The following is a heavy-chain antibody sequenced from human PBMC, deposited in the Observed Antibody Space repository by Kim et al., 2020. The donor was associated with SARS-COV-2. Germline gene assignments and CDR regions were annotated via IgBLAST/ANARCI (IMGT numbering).Heavy chain of an antibody. Sequence: GGSLRLSCAASGFTVSSNYMSWVRQAPGKGLEWVSVIYSGGSTYYADSVKGRFTISRHNSKNTLYLQMNSLRAEDTAVYYCAREKLSLRYSSSLSDLTYYYYGMDVWGQGTTVTVSS. V-gene: IGHV3-53*04. D-gene: IGHD6-13*01. CDR2: IYSGGST. CDR3: AREKLSLRYSSSLSDLTYYYYGMDV. CDR1: GFTVSSNY. J-gene: IGHJ6*02.